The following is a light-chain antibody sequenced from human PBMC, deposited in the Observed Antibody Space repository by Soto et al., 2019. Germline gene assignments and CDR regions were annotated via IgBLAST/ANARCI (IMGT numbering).Light chain of an antibody. CDR3: SSYRSSGTPCV. Sequence: QSALTQPASVSGSPGQSVNISCTGTSSDVGGYNYVSWYQQHPDKAPKLMIYEVSNRPSGISNRFSGSKSGNTASLTISGLQADDEADYYCSSYRSSGTPCVFATGTKLTVL. CDR1: SSDVGGYNY. CDR2: EVS. V-gene: IGLV2-14*01. J-gene: IGLJ1*01.